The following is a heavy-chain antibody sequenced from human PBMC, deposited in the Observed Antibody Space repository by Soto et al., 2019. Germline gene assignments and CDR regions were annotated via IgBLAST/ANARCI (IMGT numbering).Heavy chain of an antibody. CDR1: GGSISSGGYY. CDR3: AREGYSYGSYYYGMDV. D-gene: IGHD5-18*01. J-gene: IGHJ6*02. CDR2: IYYSGST. Sequence: QVQLQESGPGLVKPSQTLSLTCTVSGGSISSGGYYWSWIRQHPGKGLEWIGYIYYSGSTYYNPSLKSRGTISVDTSKNQFSLKLSSVTAADTAVYYCAREGYSYGSYYYGMDVWGQGTTVTVSS. V-gene: IGHV4-31*03.